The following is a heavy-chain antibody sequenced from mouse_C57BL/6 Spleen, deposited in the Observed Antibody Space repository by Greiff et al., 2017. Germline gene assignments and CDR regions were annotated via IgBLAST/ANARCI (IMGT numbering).Heavy chain of an antibody. CDR1: GYAFSSSW. CDR3: GYGNYAEDY. J-gene: IGHJ2*01. Sequence: VKLQESGPELVKPGASVKISCKASGYAFSSSWMNWVKQRPGKGLEWIGRIYPGDGDTNYNGKFKGKATLTADTSSSTAYMQLSSLTSEDSAVYFCGYGNYAEDYWGQGTTLTVSS. CDR2: IYPGDGDT. D-gene: IGHD2-1*01. V-gene: IGHV1-82*01.